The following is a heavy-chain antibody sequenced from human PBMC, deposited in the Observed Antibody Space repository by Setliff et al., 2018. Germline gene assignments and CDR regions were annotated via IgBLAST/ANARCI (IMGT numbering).Heavy chain of an antibody. CDR3: ARGFRGGHSYFYYMDV. D-gene: IGHD3-10*01. CDR2: IYSDRRT. V-gene: IGHV3-53*01. CDR1: GFSVSDNY. J-gene: IGHJ6*03. Sequence: GGSLRLSCAASGFSVSDNYMSWVRQAPGKGLEWLSIIYSDRRTKYADSVKGRFTISRDNSKNTLYLQMNSLRAEDTAVYYCARGFRGGHSYFYYMDVWGKGTTVTVSS.